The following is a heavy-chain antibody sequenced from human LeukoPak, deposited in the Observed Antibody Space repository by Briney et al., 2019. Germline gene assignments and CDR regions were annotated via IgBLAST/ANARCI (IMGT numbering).Heavy chain of an antibody. CDR2: IGPKSGDT. Sequence: GASVKVSCKASGYTFTDYFIHWVRQVPGQGLEWMGRIGPKSGDTSYSQKFQGRVTVTRDTSISTAYMDLSRLRFDDTAVYYCGRNRLGKALDIWGQGTVVTVSS. CDR3: GRNRLGKALDI. J-gene: IGHJ3*02. D-gene: IGHD7-27*01. V-gene: IGHV1-2*06. CDR1: GYTFTDYF.